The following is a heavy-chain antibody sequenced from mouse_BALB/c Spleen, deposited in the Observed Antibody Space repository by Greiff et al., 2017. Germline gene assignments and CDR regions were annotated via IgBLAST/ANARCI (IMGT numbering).Heavy chain of an antibody. CDR3: ARDYYGSSSAFAY. D-gene: IGHD1-1*01. CDR1: GYTFTDYA. J-gene: IGHJ3*01. CDR2: ISTYYGDA. Sequence: QVQLQQSGAELVRPGVSVKISCKGSGYTFTDYAMHWVKQSDAKSLEWIGVISTYYGDASYNQKFKGKATMTVDKSSSTAYMELARLTSEDSAIYYCARDYYGSSSAFAYWGQGTLVTVSA. V-gene: IGHV1S137*01.